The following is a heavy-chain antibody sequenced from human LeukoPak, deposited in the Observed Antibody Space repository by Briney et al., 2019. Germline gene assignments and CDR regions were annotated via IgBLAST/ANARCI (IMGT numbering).Heavy chain of an antibody. CDR3: ARGSSGCGDSCLDY. CDR1: GGSFSGYD. CDR2: INHSGST. Sequence: PSETLAITYGAYGGSFSGYDWSWIRQPPGKGLEWIAEINHSGSTNYNPSLKSRVTISVDTSKNQFSLKLSSVTAADTAVYYCARGSSGCGDSCLDYWGQGTLVTVSS. D-gene: IGHD6-19*01. V-gene: IGHV4-34*01. J-gene: IGHJ4*02.